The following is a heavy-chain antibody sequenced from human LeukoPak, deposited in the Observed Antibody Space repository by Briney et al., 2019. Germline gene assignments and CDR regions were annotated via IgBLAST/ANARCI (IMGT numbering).Heavy chain of an antibody. J-gene: IGHJ6*02. D-gene: IGHD3-22*01. V-gene: IGHV3-30*18. Sequence: GGSLRLSCAASGFTFSSYGMHWVRQAPGKGLEWVAVISYDGSNKYYADSVKGRFTISRDNSKNTLYLQMNSLRAEDTAVHYCAKDLPRDYDSSGYRPDTYYGMDVWGQGTTVTVSS. CDR1: GFTFSSYG. CDR2: ISYDGSNK. CDR3: AKDLPRDYDSSGYRPDTYYGMDV.